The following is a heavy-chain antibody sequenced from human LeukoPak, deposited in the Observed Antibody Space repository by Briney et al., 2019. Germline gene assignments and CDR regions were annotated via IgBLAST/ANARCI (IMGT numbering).Heavy chain of an antibody. D-gene: IGHD2-15*01. V-gene: IGHV1-18*01. CDR2: ISGYNGNI. CDR1: GYTFTRYG. Sequence: ASVKVSCKASGYTFTRYGISWVRQAPGQGLEWMGWISGYNGNIKYAQKVQGRVTMTTDTSTSTAYMELRSLRSDDTAVYYCARDCSGGSCYDGVDYWGQGTLVTV. J-gene: IGHJ4*02. CDR3: ARDCSGGSCYDGVDY.